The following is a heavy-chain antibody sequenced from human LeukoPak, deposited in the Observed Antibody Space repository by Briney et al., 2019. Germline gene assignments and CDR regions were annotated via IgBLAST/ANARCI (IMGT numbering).Heavy chain of an antibody. CDR2: INPSGGST. V-gene: IGHV1-46*01. CDR1: GYTFTSYY. CDR3: ARDLGGSGSYPNPYFDY. J-gene: IGHJ4*02. D-gene: IGHD3-10*01. Sequence: ASVEVSCKASGYTFTSYYMHWVRQAPGQGLEWMGIINPSGGSTSYAQKFQGRVTMTRDTSTSTVYMELSSLRSEDTAVYYCARDLGGSGSYPNPYFDYWGQGTLVTVSS.